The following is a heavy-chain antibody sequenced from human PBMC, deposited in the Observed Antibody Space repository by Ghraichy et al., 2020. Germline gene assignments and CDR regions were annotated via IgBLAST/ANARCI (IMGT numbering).Heavy chain of an antibody. CDR1: GGSLRSNDYY. CDR3: ARRCTGSSCQRGAFDF. D-gene: IGHD2-15*01. CDR2: ISYSGTT. Sequence: SQTLSLTCTVSGGSLRSNDYYWAWVRQAPGKGLEWIGSISYSGTTFYNPSLRSRVTKSVDTSKSQFSLNLHSVTATDPAMNYCARRCTGSSCQRGAFDFWGQGTMVTVSS. J-gene: IGHJ3*01. V-gene: IGHV4-39*01.